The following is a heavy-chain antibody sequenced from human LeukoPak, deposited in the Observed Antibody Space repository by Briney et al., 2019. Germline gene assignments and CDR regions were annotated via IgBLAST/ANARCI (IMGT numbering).Heavy chain of an antibody. CDR1: GGSISSSSYY. D-gene: IGHD3-3*01. J-gene: IGHJ4*02. CDR2: IYYSGST. V-gene: IGHV4-39*01. Sequence: SETLFLTCTVSGGSISSSSYYWGWIRQPPGKGLEWIGSIYYSGSTYYNPSLKSRVTRSVDTSKNQFSLKLSSVTAADTAVYYCARQGITIFGVVTANDYWGQGTLVTVSS. CDR3: ARQGITIFGVVTANDY.